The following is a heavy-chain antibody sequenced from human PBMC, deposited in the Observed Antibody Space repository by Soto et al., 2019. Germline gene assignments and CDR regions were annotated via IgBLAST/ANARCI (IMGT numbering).Heavy chain of an antibody. D-gene: IGHD1-26*01. V-gene: IGHV1-69*13. CDR3: ARPKWELLRGYYFDY. CDR1: GGTFSSYA. Sequence: SVKVSCKASGGTFSSYAISWVRQAPGQGLEWMGGIIPIFGTANYAQKFQGRVTITADESTSTAYMELSSLRSEDTAVYYCARPKWELLRGYYFDYWGQGTLVTVYS. J-gene: IGHJ4*02. CDR2: IIPIFGTA.